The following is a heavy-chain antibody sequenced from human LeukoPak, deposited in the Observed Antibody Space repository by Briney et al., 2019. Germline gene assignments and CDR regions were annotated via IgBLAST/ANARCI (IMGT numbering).Heavy chain of an antibody. CDR1: GFTFSSYA. CDR2: ISGSGGST. Sequence: GGSLRLSCAASGFTFSSYAMSWVRQAPGKGLEWVSAISGSGGSTYYADSVKGRFTISRDNSKNTLYLQMNSLRAEDTAVYYCAKDYCSNRRWYYYYMDVWGKGTTVTVSS. CDR3: AKDYCSNRRWYYYYMDV. D-gene: IGHD4-11*01. V-gene: IGHV3-23*01. J-gene: IGHJ6*03.